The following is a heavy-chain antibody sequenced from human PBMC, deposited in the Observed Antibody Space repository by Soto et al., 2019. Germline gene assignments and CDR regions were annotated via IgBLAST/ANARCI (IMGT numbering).Heavy chain of an antibody. CDR3: AKNQHAMAHDY. J-gene: IGHJ4*02. V-gene: IGHV3-23*01. D-gene: IGHD2-8*01. Sequence: PGGSLRLSCAAPGFTFSNYAMSWVRQAPGKELEWVSTISSSGASTDYADSVKGRFTISRDNSQNTLNLQMNSLRAEDTAIYYCAKNQHAMAHDYWGPGTLVTVSS. CDR2: ISSSGAST. CDR1: GFTFSNYA.